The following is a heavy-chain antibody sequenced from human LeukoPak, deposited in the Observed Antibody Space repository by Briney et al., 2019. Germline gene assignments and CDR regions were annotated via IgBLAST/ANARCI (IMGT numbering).Heavy chain of an antibody. CDR3: ASYPTTRGDIEY. CDR2: IKQDGGEK. V-gene: IGHV3-7*02. Sequence: GGSLRRSCAASGFTFSSYWMSWVRQAPGKGLEWVASIKQDGGEKYYVDSVKGRFTISRDNAKNSLYLQMNSLRAEDTAVYYCASYPTTRGDIEYWGQGTLVTVSS. D-gene: IGHD1-26*01. J-gene: IGHJ4*02. CDR1: GFTFSSYW.